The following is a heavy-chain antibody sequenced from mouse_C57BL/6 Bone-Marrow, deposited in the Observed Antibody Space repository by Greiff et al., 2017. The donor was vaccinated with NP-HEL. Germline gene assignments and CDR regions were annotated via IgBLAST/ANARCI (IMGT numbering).Heavy chain of an antibody. CDR1: GYTFTDYN. D-gene: IGHD1-1*01. Sequence: EVQLQQSGPELVKPGASVKIPCKASGYTFTDYNMDWVKQSHGKSLEWIGDINPNNGGTIYNQKFKGKATLTVDKSSSTAYMELRSLTSEDTAVYYCARLGYYGSSYVRGFAYWGQGTLVTVSA. CDR2: INPNNGGT. J-gene: IGHJ3*01. CDR3: ARLGYYGSSYVRGFAY. V-gene: IGHV1-18*01.